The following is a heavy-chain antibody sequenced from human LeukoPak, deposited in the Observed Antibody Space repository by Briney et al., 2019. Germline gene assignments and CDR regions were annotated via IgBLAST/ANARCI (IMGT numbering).Heavy chain of an antibody. V-gene: IGHV1-2*02. CDR3: ARDRRGGEPHYYMDV. J-gene: IGHJ6*03. CDR1: GYTFTGYY. CDR2: INPNSGGT. Sequence: ASVKVSCKASGYTFTGYYMHWVRQAPGQGLEWMGWINPNSGGTNYAQKFQGRVTMTRDMSTSTVYMELSSLRSEDTAVYYCARDRRGGEPHYYMDVWGKGTTVTVSS. D-gene: IGHD3-10*01.